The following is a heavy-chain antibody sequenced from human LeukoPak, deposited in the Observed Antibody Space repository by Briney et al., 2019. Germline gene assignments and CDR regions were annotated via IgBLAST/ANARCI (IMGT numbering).Heavy chain of an antibody. CDR3: ARDYCSSTSCYFDY. D-gene: IGHD2-2*01. V-gene: IGHV3-64*01. CDR2: ISSNGGST. Sequence: GGSLRLSCAASGFTFSSYAMQWVRQAPGKGLEYVSAISSNGGSTYYANSVKGRFSISRDNSKNTLYLQMGSLRAEDMAVYYCARDYCSSTSCYFDYWGQGTLVTVSS. J-gene: IGHJ4*02. CDR1: GFTFSSYA.